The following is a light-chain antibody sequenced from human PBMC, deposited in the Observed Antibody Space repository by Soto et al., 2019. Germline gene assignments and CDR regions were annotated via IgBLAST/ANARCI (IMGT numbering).Light chain of an antibody. CDR1: SSDVGGYTY. Sequence: QSVLTQPASVSGSPGQSITISCAGTSSDVGGYTYVSWYQQHPGKAPKLMIYDVSNRPSGVSNRFSGSKSGNTASLTISGLQADDEADYYCTSYTSSSTPYVFGGGTKVTVL. CDR2: DVS. J-gene: IGLJ1*01. V-gene: IGLV2-14*01. CDR3: TSYTSSSTPYV.